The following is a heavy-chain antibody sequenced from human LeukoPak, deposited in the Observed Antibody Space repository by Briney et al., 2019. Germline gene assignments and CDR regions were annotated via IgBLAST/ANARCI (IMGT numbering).Heavy chain of an antibody. Sequence: SGPALAKPTQTLTLTCTFSGFSRSTSGMCVSWIRQPPGKALEWLARIDWDDDKYYNTSLKTRLTISKDTSKNQVVLTMTNMDPVDTATYYCARSLGYYYYYMDVWGKGTTVTVSS. CDR1: GFSRSTSGMC. V-gene: IGHV2-70*11. J-gene: IGHJ6*03. CDR3: ARSLGYYYYYMDV. CDR2: IDWDDDK.